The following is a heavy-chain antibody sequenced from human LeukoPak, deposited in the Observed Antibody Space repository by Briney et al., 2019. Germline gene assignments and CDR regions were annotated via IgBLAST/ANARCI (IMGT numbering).Heavy chain of an antibody. J-gene: IGHJ4*02. CDR2: LNWNGGST. V-gene: IGHV3-20*04. Sequence: GGSLRLSCAASGFTFDDYGMSWVRQAPGKGLEWVSGLNWNGGSTGYADSVKGRFTISRDNAKNSLYLQMNSLRAEDTAVYYCARDTGAYYDSGGLDYWGQGTLVTVSS. CDR3: ARDTGAYYDSGGLDY. CDR1: GFTFDDYG. D-gene: IGHD3-22*01.